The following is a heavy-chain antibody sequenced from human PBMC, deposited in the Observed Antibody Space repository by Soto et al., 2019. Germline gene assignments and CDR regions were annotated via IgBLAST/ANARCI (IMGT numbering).Heavy chain of an antibody. CDR3: ARRGYCSSTSCRRPKSNIDY. CDR1: GFTFSSYA. D-gene: IGHD2-2*01. CDR2: ISYDGSNK. V-gene: IGHV3-30-3*01. J-gene: IGHJ4*02. Sequence: PGGSLRLSCAASGFTFSSYAMHWVRQAPGKGLEWVAVISYDGSNKYYADSVKGRFTISRDNSKNTLYLQMNSLRAEDTAVYYCARRGYCSSTSCRRPKSNIDYWGQGTLVTVSS.